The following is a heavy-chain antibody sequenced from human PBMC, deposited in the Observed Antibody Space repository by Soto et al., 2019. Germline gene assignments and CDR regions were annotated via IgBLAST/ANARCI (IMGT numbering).Heavy chain of an antibody. CDR2: INHSGST. CDR3: AREVPSRYFEL. J-gene: IGHJ2*01. Sequence: QVRLQQWGAGLLKPSETLSLTCAVYGASFSDSYWNWIRQPPGKGLEWIGEINHSGSTIYNTSLESRVNIQLDTSRKQFTLKMRSATAADTAVYYCAREVPSRYFELWGRGTPVTVSS. D-gene: IGHD1-1*01. CDR1: GASFSDSY. V-gene: IGHV4-34*01.